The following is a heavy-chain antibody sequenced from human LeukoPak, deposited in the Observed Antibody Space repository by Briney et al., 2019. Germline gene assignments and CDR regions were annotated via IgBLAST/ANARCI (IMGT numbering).Heavy chain of an antibody. J-gene: IGHJ4*02. V-gene: IGHV4-34*01. CDR2: INHSGST. CDR3: ARDEYGKTGY. D-gene: IGHD4-17*01. CDR1: GGSFSGYY. Sequence: SETLSLTCAVYGGSFSGYYWSWIRQPPGKGLEWIGEINHSGSTSCNPSLKSRVTMSVDTSKNQFSLKLSSVTAADTAVYYCARDEYGKTGYWGQGTLVTVSS.